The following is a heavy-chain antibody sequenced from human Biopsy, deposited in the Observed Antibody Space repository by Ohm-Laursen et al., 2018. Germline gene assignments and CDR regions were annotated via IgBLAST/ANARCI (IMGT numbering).Heavy chain of an antibody. V-gene: IGHV4-59*08. CDR1: GGSISSFY. CDR3: ARRGSGGRSFDH. Sequence: TLSLTCPASGGSISSFYWTWIRQPPGKGPEWIGDISDSGSTNYKPSLKSRVIISVDTSKNQFSLNLSSVTAADTAVYYCARRGSGGRSFDHWGQGTLVTVSS. J-gene: IGHJ4*02. CDR2: ISDSGST. D-gene: IGHD2-15*01.